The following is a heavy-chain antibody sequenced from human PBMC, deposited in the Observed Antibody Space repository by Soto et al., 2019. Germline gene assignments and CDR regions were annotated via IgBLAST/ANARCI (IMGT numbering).Heavy chain of an antibody. CDR3: TRDASRDSSARGWFDP. J-gene: IGHJ5*02. D-gene: IGHD6-13*01. CDR2: ISSNSAYI. V-gene: IGHV3-21*01. Sequence: PVGSLRLSGAASGFTFRSFTMNWVRQARGKGLEWVSTISSNSAYIYYTDALRGRFTISRDNAKNSLHLQMNSLRAEDTAVYYCTRDASRDSSARGWFDPWGPGTLVTVSS. CDR1: GFTFRSFT.